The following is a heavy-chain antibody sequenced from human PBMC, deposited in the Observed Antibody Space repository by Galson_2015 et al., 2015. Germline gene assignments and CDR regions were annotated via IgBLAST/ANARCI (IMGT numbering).Heavy chain of an antibody. Sequence: SLRLSCAASGFTFTNYWMSWVRQAPGEGREWVANIKQDGSERYYVDSVKGRFTISRDNGKNSLYLQMNSLRAEDTAVYYCARALNYYDSGGYYRYHYGVDVWGQGTTVTVSS. CDR2: IKQDGSER. J-gene: IGHJ6*02. V-gene: IGHV3-7*03. CDR1: GFTFTNYW. D-gene: IGHD3-22*01. CDR3: ARALNYYDSGGYYRYHYGVDV.